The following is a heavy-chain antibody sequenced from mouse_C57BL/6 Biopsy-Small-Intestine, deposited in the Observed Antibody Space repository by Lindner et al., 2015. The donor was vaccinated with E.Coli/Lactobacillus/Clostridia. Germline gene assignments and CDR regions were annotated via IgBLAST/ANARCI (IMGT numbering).Heavy chain of an antibody. J-gene: IGHJ1*01. Sequence: SVKVSCKASGYSFTDYYIHWVRQAPGPGLEWMGWINPKSGATNYAQKFEGWVTMTRDTSISTTYMHLSSLKSDDTAVYYCVKNWKNESPYYFGMDVWGQGTTVTVSS. V-gene: IGHV1-84*02. D-gene: IGHD2-10*01. CDR3: VKNWKNESPYYFGMDV. CDR2: INPKSGAT. CDR1: GYSFTDYY.